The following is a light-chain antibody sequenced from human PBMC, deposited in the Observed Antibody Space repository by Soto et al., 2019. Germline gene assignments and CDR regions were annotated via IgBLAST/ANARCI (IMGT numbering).Light chain of an antibody. V-gene: IGKV1-5*01. J-gene: IGKJ1*01. CDR1: QSIGRW. CDR3: LQHNNYPPT. Sequence: DIQMTQSPSTLSAFLGDRVTITCRASQSIGRWLAWYQQKPGKAPKLLIYDASSLESGVPSRFSGSGSGTDFTLTISSLQPEDFATYFCLQHNNYPPTFGQGTKVDIK. CDR2: DAS.